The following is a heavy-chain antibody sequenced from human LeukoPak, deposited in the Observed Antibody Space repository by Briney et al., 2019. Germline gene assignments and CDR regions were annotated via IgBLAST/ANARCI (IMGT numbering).Heavy chain of an antibody. V-gene: IGHV3-30-3*01. CDR3: ARVQWELLYPDY. D-gene: IGHD1-26*01. J-gene: IGHJ4*02. CDR1: GFTFSSYA. CDR2: ISYDESYR. Sequence: GGSLRLSCAASGFTFSSYAMHWVRQAPGKGLEWVALISYDESYRYYADSVRGRFTISRDNSKNTLYLQMNSLRAEDTAIYYCARVQWELLYPDYWGQGTLVTVSS.